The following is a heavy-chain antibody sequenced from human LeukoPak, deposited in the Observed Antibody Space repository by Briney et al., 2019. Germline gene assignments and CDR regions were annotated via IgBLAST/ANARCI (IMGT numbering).Heavy chain of an antibody. CDR1: VGSISSYY. Sequence: SDTLSLTCIFSVGSISSYYWNWIRQPPGKGLEGIVYIYYSWYTNYTPSLKSRVTISVDTSKNQFSLELRPVTAADTAVYYCARGLGFYDYVWGSHRYTPYYFDYWGQGTLVTVSS. D-gene: IGHD3-16*02. CDR2: IYYSWYT. V-gene: IGHV4-59*07. J-gene: IGHJ4*02. CDR3: ARGLGFYDYVWGSHRYTPYYFDY.